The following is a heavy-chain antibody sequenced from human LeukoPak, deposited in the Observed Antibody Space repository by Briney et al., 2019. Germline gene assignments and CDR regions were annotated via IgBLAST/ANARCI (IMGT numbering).Heavy chain of an antibody. CDR2: INPSDEST. CDR1: GYTFTSYK. Sequence: ASVKVSCKTSGYTFTSYKMHWVLQAPGQGLEWMGIINPSDESTSYAQNFQGRVAMTRDTSTSTVYMELSSLRADDTAVYYCARDSRLWSVDYWGQGTLVTVSS. D-gene: IGHD2-8*02. CDR3: ARDSRLWSVDY. J-gene: IGHJ4*02. V-gene: IGHV1-46*01.